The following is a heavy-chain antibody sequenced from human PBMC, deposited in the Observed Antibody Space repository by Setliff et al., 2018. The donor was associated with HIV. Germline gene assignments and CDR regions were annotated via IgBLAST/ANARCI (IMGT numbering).Heavy chain of an antibody. J-gene: IGHJ4*02. D-gene: IGHD6-13*01. CDR3: ATTAAAESGRLGY. CDR2: SNPNSGGT. CDR1: GYTFTGYY. V-gene: IGHV1-2*02. Sequence: ASVKVSCKASGYTFTGYYMHWVRQAPGQGLEWVGWSNPNSGGTNYAQKFQGRVTMTRDTSISTAYMELSRLRSDDTAVYYCATTAAAESGRLGYWGQGTLVTVSS.